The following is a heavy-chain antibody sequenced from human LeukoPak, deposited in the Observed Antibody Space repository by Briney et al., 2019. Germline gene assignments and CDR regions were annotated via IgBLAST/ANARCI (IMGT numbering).Heavy chain of an antibody. D-gene: IGHD3-22*01. CDR1: GFTFSSYG. CDR2: IRYDGSNK. Sequence: GGSLRLSCAASGFTFSSYGMHWVRQAPGKGLEWVAFIRYDGSNKYYADSVKGRLTISRDNAKNSLYLQMNSLRAEDTAVYYCARKTPSYDSSSYFSYYYYYYYMDVWGKGTTVTISS. CDR3: ARKTPSYDSSSYFSYYYYYYYMDV. V-gene: IGHV3-30*02. J-gene: IGHJ6*03.